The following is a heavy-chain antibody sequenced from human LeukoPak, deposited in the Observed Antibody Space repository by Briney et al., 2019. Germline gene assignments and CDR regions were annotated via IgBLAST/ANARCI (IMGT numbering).Heavy chain of an antibody. V-gene: IGHV1-69*05. Sequence: SVKVSCKASGGTFSSYAISWVRQAPGQGLEWMGRIIPIFGTANYAQKFQGRVTITTDESTSTAYMELSSLRSEDTAVYYCARGVDSPGRDGYNYGFWASDIWGQGTMVTVSS. CDR1: GGTFSSYA. J-gene: IGHJ3*02. CDR2: IIPIFGTA. D-gene: IGHD5-24*01. CDR3: ARGVDSPGRDGYNYGFWASDI.